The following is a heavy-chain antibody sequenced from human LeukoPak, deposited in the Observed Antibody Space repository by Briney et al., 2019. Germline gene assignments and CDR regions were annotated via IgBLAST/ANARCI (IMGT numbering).Heavy chain of an antibody. CDR2: INTDGSST. J-gene: IGHJ4*02. CDR3: VRDIVPYSSNWYYFDY. Sequence: GGSLRLSCAASGFTFSRYWMHWVRQAPGKGLVWVSRINTDGSSTTYADSVKGRFTISRDNAKNTLYLQMNSLRAEDTAVYYCVRDIVPYSSNWYYFDYWGRGTLVTVSS. V-gene: IGHV3-74*01. D-gene: IGHD6-13*01. CDR1: GFTFSRYW.